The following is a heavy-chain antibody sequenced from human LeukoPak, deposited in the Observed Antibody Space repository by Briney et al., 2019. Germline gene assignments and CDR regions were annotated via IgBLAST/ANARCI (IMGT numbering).Heavy chain of an antibody. CDR1: GYTFTSYG. J-gene: IGHJ1*01. CDR2: ISAYNGNT. D-gene: IGHD6-13*01. CDR3: ARGPRSILSSSWYGRPKNAEYFQH. Sequence: GASVKVSCKASGYTFTSYGISWVRQAPGQGLEWMGWISAYNGNTNYAQKLQGRVTMTTDTSTSTAYMELRSLRSDDTAVYYCARGPRSILSSSWYGRPKNAEYFQHWGQGTLVTVSS. V-gene: IGHV1-18*01.